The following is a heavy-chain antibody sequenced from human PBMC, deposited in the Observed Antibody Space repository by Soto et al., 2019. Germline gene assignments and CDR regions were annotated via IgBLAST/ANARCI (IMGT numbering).Heavy chain of an antibody. CDR3: GRLRRGGSFLDY. D-gene: IGHD1-26*01. V-gene: IGHV4-39*01. CDR1: GGSISSSSYL. CDR2: IYFTGST. Sequence: SETLSLTCTVSGGSISSSSYLWGLIRQPPGKGLESLGSIYFTGSTYYNPSLKSRVTISVDTSKNQFSLKMTSMTAADTAIYYCGRLRRGGSFLDYSGQGSLVTVSS. J-gene: IGHJ4*02.